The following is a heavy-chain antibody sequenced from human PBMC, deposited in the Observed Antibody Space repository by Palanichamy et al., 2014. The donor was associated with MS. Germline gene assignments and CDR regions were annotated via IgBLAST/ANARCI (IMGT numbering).Heavy chain of an antibody. CDR1: GFNFSAYA. V-gene: IGHV3-23*01. CDR3: ATMGWFDP. CDR2: VSDTGGVT. J-gene: IGHJ5*02. Sequence: EVQLLESGGDLVQSGGSLRLSCAASGFNFSAYAMNWVRQAPGKGLEWVSAVSDTGGVTFYADSVKGRFTNSRDNSKNILYLQMNSLRAEDTAVYYCATMGWFDPWGQGTLVIVSS.